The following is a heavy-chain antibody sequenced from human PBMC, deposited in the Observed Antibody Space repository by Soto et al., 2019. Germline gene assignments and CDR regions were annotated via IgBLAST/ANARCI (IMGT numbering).Heavy chain of an antibody. D-gene: IGHD3-3*01. V-gene: IGHV4-59*08. J-gene: IGHJ5*02. CDR3: ARHWSPLEWLLDVWFDP. CDR1: GGSMNNYY. Sequence: SATLSLTCTVSGGSMNNYYWSWIRQAPGKGLQYIGYISYMGTTNYNPSLKSRVTISVDTSKNQFSLKLSSVTAADTAVYYCARHWSPLEWLLDVWFDPWGQGTLVTVSS. CDR2: ISYMGTT.